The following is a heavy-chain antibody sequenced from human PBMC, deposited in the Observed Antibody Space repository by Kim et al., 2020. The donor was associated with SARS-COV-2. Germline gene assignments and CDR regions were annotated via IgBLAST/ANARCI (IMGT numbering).Heavy chain of an antibody. CDR2: IEYSGAT. CDR1: DGSISGYY. Sequence: SETLSLTCTVSDGSISGYYWTWIRQFPEKTLEWIGHIEYSGATAYNPSLMSRVTMSIDTSKNQFSLKVNSVTPADTAVYYCMRGTGWYRETDWGQGTLVTVSS. J-gene: IGHJ4*02. D-gene: IGHD6-13*01. V-gene: IGHV4-59*13. CDR3: MRGTGWYRETD.